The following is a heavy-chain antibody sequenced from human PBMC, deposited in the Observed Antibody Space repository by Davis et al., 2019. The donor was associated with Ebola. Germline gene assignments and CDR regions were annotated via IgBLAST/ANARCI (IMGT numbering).Heavy chain of an antibody. D-gene: IGHD1-26*01. CDR1: GYSISSGYY. CDR3: AKASYGSWGVDY. Sequence: PSETLSLTCTVSGYSISSGYYWGWIRQPPGKGLEWIGSIYHSGSTYYNPSLKSRVTISVDTSKNQFSLKLSSVTAADTAVYYCAKASYGSWGVDYWGQGTLVTVSS. CDR2: IYHSGST. J-gene: IGHJ4*02. V-gene: IGHV4-38-2*02.